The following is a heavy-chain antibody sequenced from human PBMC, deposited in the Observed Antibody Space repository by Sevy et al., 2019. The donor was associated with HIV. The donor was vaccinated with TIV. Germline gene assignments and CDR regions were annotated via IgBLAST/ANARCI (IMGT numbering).Heavy chain of an antibody. CDR3: ATGYYDSSGYYQDAFDI. D-gene: IGHD3-22*01. Sequence: ASVKVSCKASGYTFTSYGISWVRQAPGQGLEWMGGFDPEDGETIYAQKFQGRVTMTEDTSTDTAYMELSSLRSEDTAVYYCATGYYDSSGYYQDAFDIWGQGTMVTVSS. J-gene: IGHJ3*02. CDR1: GYTFTSYG. CDR2: FDPEDGET. V-gene: IGHV1-24*01.